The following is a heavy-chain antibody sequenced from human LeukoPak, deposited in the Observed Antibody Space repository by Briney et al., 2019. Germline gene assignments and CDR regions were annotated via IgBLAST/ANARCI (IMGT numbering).Heavy chain of an antibody. D-gene: IGHD5-18*01. Sequence: GGSLRLSCAASGFTFSSYSMNWVRQAPEKGLEWVSFISSSGDSIYYADSVKGRFTVSRDNAKNSLYLQMNSLRAEDTAVCYCARESQLWLIDYYYGMDVWGQGTTVTVSS. CDR1: GFTFSSYS. V-gene: IGHV3-21*01. J-gene: IGHJ6*02. CDR3: ARESQLWLIDYYYGMDV. CDR2: ISSSGDSI.